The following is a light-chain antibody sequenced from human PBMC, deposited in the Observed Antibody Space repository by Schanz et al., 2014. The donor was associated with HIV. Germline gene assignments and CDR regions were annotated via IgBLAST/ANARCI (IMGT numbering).Light chain of an antibody. Sequence: DIQMTQSPSSLSASVGDRVTITCQASQDISNYLNWYQQKPGKAPKLLIYDASNLETGVPSRFSGSGSGTDFTFTISRLQPDDFATYYCQHYNSYSSTFGPGTKVDIK. CDR3: QHYNSYSST. CDR2: DAS. CDR1: QDISNY. V-gene: IGKV1-33*01. J-gene: IGKJ3*01.